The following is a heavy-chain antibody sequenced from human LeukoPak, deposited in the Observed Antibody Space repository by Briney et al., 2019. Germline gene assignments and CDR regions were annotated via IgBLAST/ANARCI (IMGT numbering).Heavy chain of an antibody. D-gene: IGHD3-22*01. CDR1: GGSISSSSYY. CDR3: ARDSGYDSSGYYYLDY. CDR2: IYYSGST. Sequence: SETLSLTCTVSGGSISSSSYYWGWIRQPPGKGLEWIGSIYYSGSTYYNPSLKSRVTISVDTSKNQFSLKLSSVTAADTAVCYCARDSGYDSSGYYYLDYWGQGTLVTVSS. J-gene: IGHJ4*02. V-gene: IGHV4-39*07.